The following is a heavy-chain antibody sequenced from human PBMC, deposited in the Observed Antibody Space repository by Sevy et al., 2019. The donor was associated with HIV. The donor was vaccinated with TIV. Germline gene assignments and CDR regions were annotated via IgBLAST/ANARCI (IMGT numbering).Heavy chain of an antibody. J-gene: IGHJ4*02. CDR2: VNSDGSST. CDR1: GFTFSSYW. V-gene: IGHV3-74*01. D-gene: IGHD6-13*01. Sequence: GGSLRLSCATSGFTFSSYWMHWVRQAPGKGLVWVSRVNSDGSSTTYADSVKGRFTISRDNAKNTLSLQMNSLRAEDTAVYYCVAANSWEDYWGQGTLVTLSS. CDR3: VAANSWEDY.